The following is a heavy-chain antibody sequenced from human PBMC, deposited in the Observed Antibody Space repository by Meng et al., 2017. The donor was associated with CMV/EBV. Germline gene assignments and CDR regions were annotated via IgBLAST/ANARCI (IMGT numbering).Heavy chain of an antibody. Sequence: SETLSLTCAVYGGSFSGYYWSWIRQPPGKGLEWIGEINHSGSTNYNPSLKSRVTISVDTSKNQFSLKLSSVTAADTAVYYFARGQRFRSFDYWGQGTLVTVSS. V-gene: IGHV4-34*01. CDR2: INHSGST. J-gene: IGHJ4*02. CDR1: GGSFSGYY. D-gene: IGHD5-24*01. CDR3: ARGQRFRSFDY.